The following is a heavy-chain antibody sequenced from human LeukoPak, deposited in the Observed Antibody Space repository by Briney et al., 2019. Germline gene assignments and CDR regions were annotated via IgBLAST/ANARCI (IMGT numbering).Heavy chain of an antibody. D-gene: IGHD3-10*01. CDR1: GYTFTSYH. CDR2: INPSGGTT. CDR3: AGIDETIWFGDRDKGAFDI. Sequence: VASVKVSCKASGYTFTSYHMHWVRQAPGQGLEWTGIINPSGGTTNYAQKFRGRVTITADASTSTAYMELSSLRSEDTSVYYCAGIDETIWFGDRDKGAFDIWGQGTMVTVSS. V-gene: IGHV1-46*01. J-gene: IGHJ3*02.